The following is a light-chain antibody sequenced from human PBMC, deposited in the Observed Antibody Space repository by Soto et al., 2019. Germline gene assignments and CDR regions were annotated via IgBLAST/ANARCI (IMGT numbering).Light chain of an antibody. Sequence: DLQMTQSPSSVSASVGDRVTITCRASQNINNWLAWYQQKPGKAPKFLMYGASSLQSGVPSRFSGSGSGTDFTLTISSLQPEDFATYYCHQANSLPFTFGGGTRVEIK. CDR1: QNINNW. V-gene: IGKV1D-12*01. J-gene: IGKJ4*01. CDR3: HQANSLPFT. CDR2: GAS.